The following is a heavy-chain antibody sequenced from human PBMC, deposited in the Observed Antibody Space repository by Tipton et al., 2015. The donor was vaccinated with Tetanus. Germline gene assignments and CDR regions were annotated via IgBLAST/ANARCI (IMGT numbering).Heavy chain of an antibody. J-gene: IGHJ3*02. D-gene: IGHD3/OR15-3a*01. V-gene: IGHV4-59*08. CDR1: GGSISTYH. CDR2: VDYFGST. Sequence: TLSLTCTVSGGSISTYHWNWIRQSPGKGLEWIGYVDYFGSTKINPSLKSRVAMSVDTAENQLSLRLSSVIAADTAMYYCARWTASGKGAFDIWGQGTMVTVSS. CDR3: ARWTASGKGAFDI.